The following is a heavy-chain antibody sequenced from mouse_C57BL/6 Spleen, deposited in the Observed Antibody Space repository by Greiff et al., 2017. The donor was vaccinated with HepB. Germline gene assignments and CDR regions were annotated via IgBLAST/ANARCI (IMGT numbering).Heavy chain of an antibody. J-gene: IGHJ2*01. Sequence: VQLQQSGAELVKPGASVKMSCKASGYTFTSYWITWVKQRPGQGLEWIGDIYPGSGSTNYNEKFKSKATLTVDTSSSTAYMQLSSLTSEDSAVYYCARSVYYYGSNYVDYWGQGTTLTVSS. CDR1: GYTFTSYW. CDR3: ARSVYYYGSNYVDY. D-gene: IGHD1-1*01. V-gene: IGHV1-55*01. CDR2: IYPGSGST.